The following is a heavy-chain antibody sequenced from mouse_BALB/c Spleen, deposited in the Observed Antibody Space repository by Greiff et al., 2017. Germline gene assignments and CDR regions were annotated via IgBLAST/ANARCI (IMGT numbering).Heavy chain of an antibody. CDR2: ISYSGST. Sequence: EVQLQESGPGLVKPSQSLSLTCTVTGYSITSDYAWNWIRQFPGNKLEWMGYISYSGSTSYNPSLKSRISITRDTSKNQFFLQLNSVTTENTATYYCARRMYGTPYYYAMDYWGQGTSVTVSS. V-gene: IGHV3-2*02. CDR3: ARRMYGTPYYYAMDY. J-gene: IGHJ4*01. D-gene: IGHD2-10*02. CDR1: GYSITSDYA.